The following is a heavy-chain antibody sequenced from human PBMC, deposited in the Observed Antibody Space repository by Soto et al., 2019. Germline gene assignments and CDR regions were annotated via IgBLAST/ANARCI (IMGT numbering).Heavy chain of an antibody. CDR3: ARNWNLALVPAAYFDS. V-gene: IGHV4-39*01. D-gene: IGHD2-2*01. Sequence: SETLSLTCTVSNFSVLTSIYYWAWIRQPPGKGLEWVGTVYYTGTTYYNPSLQSRVTISIDTSKNQFSLNRNSVTAADTAVYYCARNWNLALVPAAYFDSWGQGTLVTVSS. CDR1: NFSVLTSIYY. J-gene: IGHJ4*02. CDR2: VYYTGTT.